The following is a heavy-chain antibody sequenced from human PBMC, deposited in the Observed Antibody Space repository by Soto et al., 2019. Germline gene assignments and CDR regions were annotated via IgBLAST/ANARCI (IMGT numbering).Heavy chain of an antibody. CDR3: ARDPRITIFGVVITYGMDV. CDR1: GGSVSGYH. J-gene: IGHJ6*02. Sequence: PSETLSLTCNVSGGSVSGYHWSWIRQHPGKGLEWIGYIYYSGSTYYNPSLKSRVTISVDTSKNQFSPKLSSVTAADTAVYYCARDPRITIFGVVITYGMDVWGQGTTVTVSS. V-gene: IGHV4-31*03. D-gene: IGHD3-3*01. CDR2: IYYSGST.